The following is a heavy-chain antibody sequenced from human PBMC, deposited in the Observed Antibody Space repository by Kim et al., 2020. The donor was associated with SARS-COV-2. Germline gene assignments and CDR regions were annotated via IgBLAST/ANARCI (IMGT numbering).Heavy chain of an antibody. CDR2: IYSGGST. CDR1: GFTISRNY. CDR3: ARSGGYSYYAMAV. Sequence: GGSLRLSCVASGFTISRNYMNWVRQAPGEGLEWVSVIYSGGSTLYADSVKGRFTVSRDISKSTVYLQRNSLRADDTAVYYCARSGGYSYYAMAVWGQGTTVTVSS. D-gene: IGHD5-12*01. V-gene: IGHV3-53*01. J-gene: IGHJ6*02.